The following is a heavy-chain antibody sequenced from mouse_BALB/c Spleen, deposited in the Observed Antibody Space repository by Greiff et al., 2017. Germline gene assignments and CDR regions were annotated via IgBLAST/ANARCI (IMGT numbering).Heavy chain of an antibody. CDR1: GYTFTDYW. Sequence: QVQLKQPGAELVMPGASVKMSCKASGYTFTDYWMHWVKQRPGQGLEWIGAIDTSDSYTSYNQKFKGKATLTVDESSSTAYMQLSSLTSEDSAVYYCARDGKGDYWGQGTTLTVSS. CDR3: ARDGKGDY. CDR2: IDTSDSYT. J-gene: IGHJ2*01. D-gene: IGHD2-1*01. V-gene: IGHV1-69*01.